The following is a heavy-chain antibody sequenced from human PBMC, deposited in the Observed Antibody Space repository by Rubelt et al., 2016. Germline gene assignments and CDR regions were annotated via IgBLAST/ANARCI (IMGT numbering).Heavy chain of an antibody. CDR3: ARVDTNRFSDAFDI. CDR2: IYSSRST. J-gene: IGHJ3*02. CDR1: GGSISSSRYY. D-gene: IGHD5-18*01. Sequence: QVQLQESGPGLVKPSEALSLTCTVSGGSISSSRYYWGWIRQPPGKGLEWIGSIYSSRSTYYNPSLKSRLALFIDPSKNQFSRKLNAVTAADPALYYCARVDTNRFSDAFDIWGLGTMVTVSS. V-gene: IGHV4-39*02.